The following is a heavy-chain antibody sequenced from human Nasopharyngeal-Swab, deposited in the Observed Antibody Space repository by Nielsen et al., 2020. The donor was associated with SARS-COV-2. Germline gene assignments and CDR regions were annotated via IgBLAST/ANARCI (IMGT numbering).Heavy chain of an antibody. J-gene: IGHJ4*02. Sequence: GSLRLSCTVSGGSISSSSYYWGWIRQPPGKGLEWIGSIYYSGSTYYNPSLKSRVTISVDTPKNQFSLKLSSVTAADTAVYYCAKQYYYDSSGYDPRSYYFDYWGREPWSPSPQ. CDR2: IYYSGST. CDR1: GGSISSSSYY. D-gene: IGHD3-22*01. CDR3: AKQYYYDSSGYDPRSYYFDY. V-gene: IGHV4-39*01.